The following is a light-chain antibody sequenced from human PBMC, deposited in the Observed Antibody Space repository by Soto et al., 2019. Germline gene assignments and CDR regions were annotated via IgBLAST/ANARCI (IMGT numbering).Light chain of an antibody. CDR1: SSDVGGYNY. J-gene: IGLJ1*01. CDR3: CSYTVSGTYG. V-gene: IGLV2-14*01. Sequence: QSVLTQPASVSGSPGQSITISCTGTSSDVGGYNYVSWYQQHPGKAPKLMIYAVSNRPSGVSNRFSGSKSGNTATLTISGLQAEEEADYYCCSYTVSGTYGFVTGTKVTVL. CDR2: AVS.